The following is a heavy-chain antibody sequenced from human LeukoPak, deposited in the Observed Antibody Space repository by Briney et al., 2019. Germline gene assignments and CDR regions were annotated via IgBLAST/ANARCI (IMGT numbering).Heavy chain of an antibody. J-gene: IGHJ4*02. Sequence: ASETLSLTCTVSGGSTSSSSYYWGWIRQPPGKGLEWIGSIYYSGSTYYNPSLKSRVTISVGTSKNQFSLKLSSVTAADTAVYYCARGKKRVAAAGTSFDYWGQGTLVTVSS. V-gene: IGHV4-39*07. CDR3: ARGKKRVAAAGTSFDY. D-gene: IGHD6-13*01. CDR2: IYYSGST. CDR1: GGSTSSSSYY.